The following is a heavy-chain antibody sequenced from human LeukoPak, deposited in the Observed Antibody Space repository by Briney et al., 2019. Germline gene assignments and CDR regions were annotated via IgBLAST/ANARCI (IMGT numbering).Heavy chain of an antibody. CDR2: ISYDGSNK. V-gene: IGHV3-30-3*01. J-gene: IGHJ3*02. CDR3: AREIIGNWNDPDAFDI. CDR1: GFTFSSYA. D-gene: IGHD1-20*01. Sequence: GRSLRLSCAASGFTFSSYAMHWVRQAPGKGLEWVAVISYDGSNKYYADSVKGRFTISRDNSKNTLYLQMNSLRAEDTAVYYCAREIIGNWNDPDAFDIWGQGTMVTVSS.